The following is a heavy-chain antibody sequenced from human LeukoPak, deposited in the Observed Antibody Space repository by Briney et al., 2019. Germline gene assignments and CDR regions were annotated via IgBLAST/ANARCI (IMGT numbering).Heavy chain of an antibody. CDR1: GGSISSYY. CDR3: ARGDPYSYGAPSLDY. J-gene: IGHJ4*02. CDR2: IYYSGST. Sequence: KPSETLSLTCTVSGGSISSYYWSWIRQPPGKGLEWIGYIYYSGSTNYNPSLKSRVTISVDTSKNQFSLKLSSVTAADTAVYYCARGDPYSYGAPSLDYWGQGTLVTVYS. V-gene: IGHV4-59*01. D-gene: IGHD5-18*01.